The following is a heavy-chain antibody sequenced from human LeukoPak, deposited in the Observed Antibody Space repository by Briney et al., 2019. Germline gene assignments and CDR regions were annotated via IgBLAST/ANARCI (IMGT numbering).Heavy chain of an antibody. V-gene: IGHV1-18*01. CDR2: ISAYNGNT. Sequence: GASVKVSXKASGYTFTSYGISWVRQAPGQGLEWMGWISAYNGNTNYAQKLQGRVTMTTDTSTSTAYMELRSLRSDDTAVYYCARESSWSSPYYYYMDVWGKGTTVTVSS. D-gene: IGHD6-13*01. CDR1: GYTFTSYG. J-gene: IGHJ6*03. CDR3: ARESSWSSPYYYYMDV.